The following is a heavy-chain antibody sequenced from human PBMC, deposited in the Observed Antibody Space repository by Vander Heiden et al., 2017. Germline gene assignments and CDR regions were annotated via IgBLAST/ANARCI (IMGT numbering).Heavy chain of an antibody. CDR2: IYYSGST. CDR3: ARDLGVGFGELFGLGY. D-gene: IGHD3-10*01. Sequence: QVQLQESGPGLVKPSETLSLTCTLSGGSISSYYWSWIRQPPGKGLEWIGYIYYSGSTNYNPSLKSRVTISVDTSKNQFSLKLSSVTAADTAVYYCARDLGVGFGELFGLGYWGQGTLVTVSS. CDR1: GGSISSYY. V-gene: IGHV4-59*01. J-gene: IGHJ4*02.